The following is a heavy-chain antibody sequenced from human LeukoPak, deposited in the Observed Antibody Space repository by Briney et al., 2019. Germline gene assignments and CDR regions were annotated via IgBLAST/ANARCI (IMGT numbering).Heavy chain of an antibody. V-gene: IGHV4-30-4*07. J-gene: IGHJ3*02. CDR3: ARDQGAFDI. Sequence: PSETLSLTCAVSGGSISSGGYSWSWIRQPPGKGLEWIGYIYYSGSTYYNPSLKSRVTISVDTSKNQFSLKLSSVTAADTAVYYCARDQGAFDIWGQGTMVTVSS. CDR2: IYYSGST. CDR1: GGSISSGGYS.